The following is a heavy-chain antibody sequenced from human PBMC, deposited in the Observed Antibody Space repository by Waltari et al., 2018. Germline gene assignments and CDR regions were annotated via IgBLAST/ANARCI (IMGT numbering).Heavy chain of an antibody. J-gene: IGHJ3*02. V-gene: IGHV4-34*01. CDR2: INHSGST. D-gene: IGHD2-2*01. CDR3: VKRKYQLRAFDI. CDR1: GGSFSRSS. Sequence: QVQLQQWGAGLLKPSETLSLTCAVYGGSFSRSSWSGIRQPPGKGLEWIGEINHSGSTNYNPSLKSRVTISVDTSKNQFSLKLSSVTAADTAEYYCVKRKYQLRAFDIWGQGTMVTVSS.